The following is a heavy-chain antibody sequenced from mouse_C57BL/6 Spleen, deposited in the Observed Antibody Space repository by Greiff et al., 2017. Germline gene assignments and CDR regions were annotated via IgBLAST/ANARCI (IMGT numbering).Heavy chain of an antibody. Sequence: VKLMESGAELVRPGTSVKVSCKASGYAFTNYLIEWVKQRPGQGLEWIGVIKPGSGGTNYNEKFKGKATLTADKSSSTAYMQLSSLTSEDSAVYFCARDVYDGYYFDYWGQGTTLTVSS. V-gene: IGHV1-54*01. J-gene: IGHJ2*01. CDR2: IKPGSGGT. CDR3: ARDVYDGYYFDY. CDR1: GYAFTNYL. D-gene: IGHD2-3*01.